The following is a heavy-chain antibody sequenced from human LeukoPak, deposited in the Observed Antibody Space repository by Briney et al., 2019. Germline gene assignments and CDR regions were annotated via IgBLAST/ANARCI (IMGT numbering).Heavy chain of an antibody. J-gene: IGHJ4*02. D-gene: IGHD2-2*01. Sequence: ASVKVSCKASGYTFTGYYMHWVRQAPGQGLEWMGWINPNSGGTNYAQKFQGRVTMTRDTSISTAYMELSRLRSGDTAVYYCAREFQYGSTSPEDYWGQGTLVTVSS. V-gene: IGHV1-2*02. CDR2: INPNSGGT. CDR1: GYTFTGYY. CDR3: AREFQYGSTSPEDY.